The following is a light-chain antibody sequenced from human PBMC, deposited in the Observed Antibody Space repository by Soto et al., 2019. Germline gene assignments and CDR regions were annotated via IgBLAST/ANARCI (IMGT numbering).Light chain of an antibody. CDR2: KAS. CDR1: QNINSW. V-gene: IGKV1-5*03. CDR3: QQYNESPWT. Sequence: DIQMTQSPSTLSASVGDRVTITCRASQNINSWLAWYQQKPGKAPNLLIYKASSLDSGVPSRFSGSGSGTEFSLTISSLQPDDFATYYCQQYNESPWTFGQGTKVEIK. J-gene: IGKJ1*01.